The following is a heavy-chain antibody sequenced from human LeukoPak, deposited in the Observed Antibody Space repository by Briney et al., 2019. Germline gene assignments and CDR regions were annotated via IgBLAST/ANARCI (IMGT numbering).Heavy chain of an antibody. CDR2: IYHSGST. CDR3: AIRLVDCSSTSCAPDDY. CDR1: GGSITIGSYY. J-gene: IGHJ4*02. V-gene: IGHV4-39*07. Sequence: SETLSLTCTVSGGSITIGSYYWGWIRQPPGKGLEWIGSIYHSGSTYYHPPLKSRVTTSVDTSKNQFSLKLSSVTAADAAVYYCAIRLVDCSSTSCAPDDYWGQGTLITVSS. D-gene: IGHD2-2*01.